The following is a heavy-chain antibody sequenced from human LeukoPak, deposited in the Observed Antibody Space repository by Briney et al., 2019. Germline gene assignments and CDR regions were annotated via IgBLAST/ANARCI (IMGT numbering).Heavy chain of an antibody. J-gene: IGHJ4*02. Sequence: GASVMVSSKASAYTFTAYYLHGVRQAPGQGREGMGWINPNSGGTHCAQKFQDRVTMTSDTSITTAYMELSRLRSDYTAVYYCARDVRMAIPSGGYWGQGTLVTVSS. D-gene: IGHD2-2*02. CDR1: AYTFTAYY. V-gene: IGHV1-2*02. CDR2: INPNSGGT. CDR3: ARDVRMAIPSGGY.